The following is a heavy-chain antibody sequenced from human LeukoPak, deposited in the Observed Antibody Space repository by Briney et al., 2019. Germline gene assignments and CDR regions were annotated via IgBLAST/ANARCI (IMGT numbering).Heavy chain of an antibody. Sequence: GESLKISCKGSGCSFTSYWIGWVRQMPGKGLEWMGIIYPGDSDTRYSPSFQGQVTISADKSISTAYLQWSSLKASGTAMYYCARGGVELSPPVDAFDIWGQGTMVTVSS. V-gene: IGHV5-51*01. CDR1: GCSFTSYW. CDR2: IYPGDSDT. CDR3: ARGGVELSPPVDAFDI. D-gene: IGHD3-16*02. J-gene: IGHJ3*02.